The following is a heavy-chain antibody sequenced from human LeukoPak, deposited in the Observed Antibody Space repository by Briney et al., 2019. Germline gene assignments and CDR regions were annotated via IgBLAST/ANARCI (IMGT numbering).Heavy chain of an antibody. Sequence: GWSLRLSCASSGFTFSNYWMSWVRQAPGKGLEWVANIKEDGSEKDYVDSVKGRFTIPRDNAKNSLYLQMNSLRAEDTAIYYCARDWGAAGLWDYWGQGTLVTVSS. V-gene: IGHV3-7*05. CDR1: GFTFSNYW. CDR2: IKEDGSEK. CDR3: ARDWGAAGLWDY. D-gene: IGHD6-13*01. J-gene: IGHJ4*02.